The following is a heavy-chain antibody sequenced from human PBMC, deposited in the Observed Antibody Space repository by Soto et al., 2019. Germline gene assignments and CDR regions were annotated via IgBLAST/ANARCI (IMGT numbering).Heavy chain of an antibody. D-gene: IGHD2-15*01. Sequence: QLQLQESGPGLVKPSETLSLTCNVSGGSISSSSDYWGWIRQPPGKGLEWIGNIYYSGSTYYNPSLRSRVTISVDTSKNQFSLKLSSVTAADTAVYYCARHGRIRGSCSGATCYLLDSWGQGTLVTVSS. V-gene: IGHV4-39*01. CDR1: GGSISSSSDY. CDR3: ARHGRIRGSCSGATCYLLDS. CDR2: IYYSGST. J-gene: IGHJ4*02.